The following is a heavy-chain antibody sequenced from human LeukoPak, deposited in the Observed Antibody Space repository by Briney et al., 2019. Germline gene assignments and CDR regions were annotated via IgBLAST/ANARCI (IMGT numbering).Heavy chain of an antibody. Sequence: GGSLRLSCAASGFTFSSYWMSWVRQAPGKGLEWVANIKQDGSEKYYVDSVKGRFTISRDNAKNSLYLQMNSLRAEDTAVYYCAKDGAVAEYYMDVWGKGTTVTVSS. J-gene: IGHJ6*03. CDR2: IKQDGSEK. V-gene: IGHV3-7*01. D-gene: IGHD6-19*01. CDR3: AKDGAVAEYYMDV. CDR1: GFTFSSYW.